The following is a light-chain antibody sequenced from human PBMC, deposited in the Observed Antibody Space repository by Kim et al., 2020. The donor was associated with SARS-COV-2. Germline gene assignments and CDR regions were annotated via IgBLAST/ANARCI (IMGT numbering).Light chain of an antibody. CDR1: KRVGST. V-gene: IGKV3-11*01. J-gene: IGKJ5*01. CDR2: DAS. Sequence: PGERATLSGRASKRVGSTLTGYQQKPGQAPRLLIYDASNRATGTPARFSASGAGTDFTLTLISLEPEDFAVYYCQQRADWPRVTFGQGTRLEIK. CDR3: QQRADWPRVT.